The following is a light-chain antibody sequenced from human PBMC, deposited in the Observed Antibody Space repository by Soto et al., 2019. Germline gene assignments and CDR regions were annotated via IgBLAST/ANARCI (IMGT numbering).Light chain of an antibody. CDR3: QVWDGSSDHVV. CDR2: DDR. Sequence: SYVLPQPPSVSVAPGQTATITCGGNNLGRKSVHWYQQKPGQAPVLVVCDDRDRPSGIPERFSGSNSGNTATLTISTVEAGDEGDYYCQVWDGSSDHVVFGGGTQLTVL. J-gene: IGLJ7*01. CDR1: NLGRKS. V-gene: IGLV3-21*02.